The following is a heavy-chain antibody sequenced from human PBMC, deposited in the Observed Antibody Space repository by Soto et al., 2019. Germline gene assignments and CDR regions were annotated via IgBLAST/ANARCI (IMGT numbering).Heavy chain of an antibody. CDR3: ARDRVNDYVWGSYRPFDY. D-gene: IGHD3-16*02. V-gene: IGHV1-18*01. CDR2: ISAYNGNT. J-gene: IGHJ4*02. Sequence: EASVKVSCKASGYTFTSYGISWVRQAPGQGLEWMGWISAYNGNTNYAQKLQGRVTMTTDTSTSTAYMELRSLRSDDTAVYYCARDRVNDYVWGSYRPFDYWGQGTLVTVSS. CDR1: GYTFTSYG.